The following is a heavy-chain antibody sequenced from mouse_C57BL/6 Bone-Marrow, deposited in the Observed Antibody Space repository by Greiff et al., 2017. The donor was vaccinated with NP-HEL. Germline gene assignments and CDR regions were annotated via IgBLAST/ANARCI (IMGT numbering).Heavy chain of an antibody. D-gene: IGHD2-3*01. J-gene: IGHJ1*03. Sequence: EVKLVESGGGLVKPGGSLKLSCAASGFTFSDYGMHWVRQAPEQGLEWVAYISSGSSTLYYADTVKGRFTISRDNAKNTLFLQMTSLRSEDTAMYYCARMGYYLFYWYFDVWGTGTTVTVSS. V-gene: IGHV5-17*01. CDR2: ISSGSSTL. CDR3: ARMGYYLFYWYFDV. CDR1: GFTFSDYG.